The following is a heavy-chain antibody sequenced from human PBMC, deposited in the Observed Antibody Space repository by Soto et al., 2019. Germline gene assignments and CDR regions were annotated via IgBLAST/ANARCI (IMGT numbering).Heavy chain of an antibody. CDR3: ARDYYDSSGYWLRAFDI. CDR1: GGSFSSGGYP. V-gene: IGHV4-61*08. CDR2: IYYSGNT. Sequence: SETLSLTCTVSGGSFSSGGYPWSWIRQPPGKGLEWIGYIYYSGNTNYNPSLKSRVTISVDTSKIQFSLKLSSVTAADTAVYYCARDYYDSSGYWLRAFDIWGQGTMVTVSS. D-gene: IGHD3-22*01. J-gene: IGHJ3*02.